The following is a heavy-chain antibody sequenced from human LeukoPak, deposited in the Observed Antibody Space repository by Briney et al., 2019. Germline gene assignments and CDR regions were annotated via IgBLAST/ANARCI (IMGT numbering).Heavy chain of an antibody. D-gene: IGHD3-10*01. Sequence: SETLSLTCTVSGGSISNYYWSWIRQPPGKELEWIGHISNSGSTNYNPSLKTRVTMSLDTSTNQFSLKMYSVTGADVAVYYCARRMVRGVFADWFDPWGQGTLVTVSS. V-gene: IGHV4-59*08. J-gene: IGHJ5*02. CDR1: GGSISNYY. CDR3: ARRMVRGVFADWFDP. CDR2: ISNSGST.